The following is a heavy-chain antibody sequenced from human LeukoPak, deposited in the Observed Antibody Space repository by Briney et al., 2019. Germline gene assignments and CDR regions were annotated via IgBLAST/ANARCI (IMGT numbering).Heavy chain of an antibody. D-gene: IGHD2-2*01. CDR1: GGTFSSYA. CDR2: IIPIFGTA. Sequence: PVKVSCKASGGTFSSYAISWVRQAPGQGLEWMGGIIPIFGTANYAQKFQGRVTITADESTSTAYMELSSLRSEDTAVYYCARDEYCSSTSCYVGWGQGTLVTVSS. J-gene: IGHJ4*02. CDR3: ARDEYCSSTSCYVG. V-gene: IGHV1-69*13.